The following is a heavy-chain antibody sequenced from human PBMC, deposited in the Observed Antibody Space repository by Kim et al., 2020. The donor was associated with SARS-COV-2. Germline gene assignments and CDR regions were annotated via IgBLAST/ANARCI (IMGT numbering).Heavy chain of an antibody. J-gene: IGHJ4*02. V-gene: IGHV4-39*01. D-gene: IGHD2-21*02. Sequence: PSLRSRVTQSVDRSKNQFSLGLSSVTAADTAVYYCARLPYRRNDCYYFDYWGQGTLVTVSS. CDR3: ARLPYRRNDCYYFDY.